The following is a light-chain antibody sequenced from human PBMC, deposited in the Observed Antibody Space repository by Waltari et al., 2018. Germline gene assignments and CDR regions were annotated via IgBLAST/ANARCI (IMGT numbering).Light chain of an antibody. Sequence: EIVLTQSPGTLSLSSGERATLSCRASQAVSTSYLAWYQQKHGQAPRLLIYGTSRRASGIPDRFSGSGSGTDFTLTISRLEPEDFAVYYCQQYGNSMTFGQGTKVEIK. CDR2: GTS. CDR1: QAVSTSY. V-gene: IGKV3-20*01. CDR3: QQYGNSMT. J-gene: IGKJ1*01.